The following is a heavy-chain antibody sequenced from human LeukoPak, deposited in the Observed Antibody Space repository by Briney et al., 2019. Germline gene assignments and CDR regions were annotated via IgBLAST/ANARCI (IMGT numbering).Heavy chain of an antibody. CDR3: AREGSSFGELFHFDY. CDR2: ISSSSSTI. Sequence: GGSLRLSCAASGFTFSSYSMNWVRQAPGKGLEWVSYISSSSSTIYYADSVKGRFTISRDNAKNSLYLQMNSLRAEDTAVYYCAREGSSFGELFHFDYWGQGTLVTVSS. D-gene: IGHD3-10*01. J-gene: IGHJ4*02. V-gene: IGHV3-48*04. CDR1: GFTFSSYS.